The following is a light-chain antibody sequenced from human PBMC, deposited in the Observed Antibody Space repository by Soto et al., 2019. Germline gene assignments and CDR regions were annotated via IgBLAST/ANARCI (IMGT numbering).Light chain of an antibody. CDR1: TGSVTSGHY. Sequence: QAVVTQELSLTVSPGGTVTLTCGTITGSVTSGHYPHWLQQKPGQAPRTLIYGTKNKHPWTPARFSGSLLGGKAALTLSGAQPEDEADYYCLLSYSDTKVFGGGTKLTVL. CDR2: GTK. J-gene: IGLJ3*02. V-gene: IGLV7-46*01. CDR3: LLSYSDTKV.